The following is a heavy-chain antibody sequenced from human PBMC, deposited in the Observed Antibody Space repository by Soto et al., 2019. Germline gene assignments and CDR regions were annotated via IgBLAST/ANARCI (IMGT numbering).Heavy chain of an antibody. V-gene: IGHV3-30-3*01. D-gene: IGHD6-6*01. Sequence: QVQLVESGGGVVQPGRSLRLSCAASGFTFSSYAMHWVRQAPGKGLEWVAVISYDGSNKYYADSVKGRFTISRDNSKNTLYLQMNSLRAEDTAVYYCAREDSSSSYYYYYGMDVWGQGTTVTVSS. J-gene: IGHJ6*02. CDR3: AREDSSSSYYYYYGMDV. CDR2: ISYDGSNK. CDR1: GFTFSSYA.